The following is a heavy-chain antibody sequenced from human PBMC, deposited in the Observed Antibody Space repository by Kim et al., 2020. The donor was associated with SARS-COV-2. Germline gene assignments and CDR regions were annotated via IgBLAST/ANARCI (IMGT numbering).Heavy chain of an antibody. J-gene: IGHJ4*02. CDR2: INHSGST. V-gene: IGHV4-34*01. D-gene: IGHD6-13*01. Sequence: SETLSLTCAVYGGSFSGYYWSWIRQPPGKGLEWIGEINHSGSTNYNPSLKSRVTISVDTSKNQFSLKLSSVTAADTAVYYCARKPTGYSSSWYGRGAYYFDYWGQETLVTVSS. CDR3: ARKPTGYSSSWYGRGAYYFDY. CDR1: GGSFSGYY.